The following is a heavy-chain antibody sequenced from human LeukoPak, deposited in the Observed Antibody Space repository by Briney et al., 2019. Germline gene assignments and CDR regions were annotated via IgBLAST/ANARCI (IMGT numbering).Heavy chain of an antibody. CDR2: ISGSSSTI. CDR1: GFTFSSCS. Sequence: GGSLRLSCAASGFTFSSCSMNWVRQAPGKGLEWGSYISGSSSTIYYADSVKGRFTISRDNGKNTLYLQMNSLRAEDTAVYYCARGSTYYDSSGQVPFDYWGQGTLVTVSS. V-gene: IGHV3-48*01. J-gene: IGHJ4*02. CDR3: ARGSTYYDSSGQVPFDY. D-gene: IGHD3-22*01.